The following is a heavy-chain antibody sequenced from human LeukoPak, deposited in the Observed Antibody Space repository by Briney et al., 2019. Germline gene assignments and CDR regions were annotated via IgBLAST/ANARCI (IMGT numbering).Heavy chain of an antibody. J-gene: IGHJ5*02. CDR2: FDPEDGET. CDR1: GYTLTELS. CDR3: ATSRLYYDFWSGYLFDP. V-gene: IGHV1-24*01. Sequence: GASVKVSCKVSGYTLTELSMHWVRQAPGKGLEWMGGFDPEDGETIYAQKSQGRVTMTEDTSTDTAYMELSSLRSEDTAVYYCATSRLYYDFWSGYLFDPWGQGTLVTVSS. D-gene: IGHD3-3*01.